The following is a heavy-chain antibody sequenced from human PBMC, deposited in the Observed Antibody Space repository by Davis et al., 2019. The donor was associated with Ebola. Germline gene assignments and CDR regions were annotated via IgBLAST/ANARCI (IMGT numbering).Heavy chain of an antibody. V-gene: IGHV1-18*01. CDR1: DYTFTSYG. D-gene: IGHD2-21*01. CDR2: ISAYNGNT. CDR3: ASRRDYDAFDI. Sequence: ASVKVSCKASDYTFTSYGISWVRQAPGQGLEWMGWISAYNGNTNYAQKLQGRVTMTTDTSTSTAYMELRSLRSGDTAVYYCASRRDYDAFDIWGQGTMVTVSS. J-gene: IGHJ3*02.